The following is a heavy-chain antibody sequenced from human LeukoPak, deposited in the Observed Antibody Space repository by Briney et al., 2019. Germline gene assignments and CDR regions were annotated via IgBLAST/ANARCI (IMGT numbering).Heavy chain of an antibody. J-gene: IGHJ6*03. D-gene: IGHD6-13*01. CDR2: INHSGST. CDR3: AAGRAGYYYYYMDV. CDR1: GGSFSGYY. Sequence: SETLSLTCAVYGGSFSGYYWSWIRQPPGKGLEWIGEINHSGSTNYNPSLKSRVTISVDTSKYQFSLKLSSVTAADTAVYFAAAGRAGYYYYYMDVWGKGTTVTVSS. V-gene: IGHV4-34*01.